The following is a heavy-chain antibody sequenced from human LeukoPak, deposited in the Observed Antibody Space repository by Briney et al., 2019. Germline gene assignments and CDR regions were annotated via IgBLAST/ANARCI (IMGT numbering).Heavy chain of an antibody. J-gene: IGHJ4*02. V-gene: IGHV3-48*02. D-gene: IGHD3-22*01. Sequence: GECLRLSCAAHGFTFSSYSMDWVRQAPGKVLGWDSSIRSSSSPINDADSVKGRFTISRDNAKKPMYLQMDRLRDEGTVVSVCARRDYYVSIGYYTSFDDWGQGWLVTVS. CDR1: GFTFSSYS. CDR3: ARRDYYVSIGYYTSFDD. CDR2: IRSSSSPI.